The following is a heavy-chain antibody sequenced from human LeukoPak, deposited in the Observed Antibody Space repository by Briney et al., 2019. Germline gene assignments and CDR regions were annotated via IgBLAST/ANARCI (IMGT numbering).Heavy chain of an antibody. CDR1: GFTFSSYA. CDR3: AKRGAFDSSSWFDY. D-gene: IGHD6-13*01. J-gene: IGHJ5*01. Sequence: PGGSLRLSCAASGFTFSSYAVSWVRQAPGKGLEWVSGISGSGGSTYYAESVKGRFTISRDNSKNTLYLQMNSLRAEDTAVYYCAKRGAFDSSSWFDYWGQGTLVTVSS. V-gene: IGHV3-23*01. CDR2: ISGSGGST.